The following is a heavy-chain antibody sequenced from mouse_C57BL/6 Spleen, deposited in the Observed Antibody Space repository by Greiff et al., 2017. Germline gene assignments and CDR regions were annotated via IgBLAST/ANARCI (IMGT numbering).Heavy chain of an antibody. CDR2: IYTRDGST. CDR1: GYTFPSYD. V-gene: IGHV1-85*01. J-gene: IGHJ3*01. D-gene: IGHD2-5*01. CDR3: ARSSNRAWFAY. Sequence: QVQLQQSGPALVKPGASVKLSCKASGYTFPSYDINWVKQRPGQGLEWIGWIYTRDGSTKYNEKFKGKATLTVATSSSTAYMELHSLTSEDSAVYFFARSSNRAWFAYWGQGTLVTVSA.